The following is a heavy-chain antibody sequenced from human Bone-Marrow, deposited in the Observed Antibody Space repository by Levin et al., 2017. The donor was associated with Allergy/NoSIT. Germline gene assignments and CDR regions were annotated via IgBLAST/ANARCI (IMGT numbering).Heavy chain of an antibody. CDR3: AKSIAAAGYYFDY. CDR2: MSHDGSTK. V-gene: IGHV3-30*18. J-gene: IGHJ4*02. CDR1: GFSFSSHG. Sequence: GGSLRLSCAASGFSFSSHGMHWVRQAPGKGLEWVAVMSHDGSTKYYADSVKGRFTISRDDSKNTLYLQMNSLRPEDTAVYYCAKSIAAAGYYFDYWGQGTLVTVSS. D-gene: IGHD6-13*01.